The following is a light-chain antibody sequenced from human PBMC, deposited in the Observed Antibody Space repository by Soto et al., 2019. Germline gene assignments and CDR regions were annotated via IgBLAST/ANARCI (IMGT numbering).Light chain of an antibody. CDR3: QQYNNWPRAT. CDR2: RTS. V-gene: IGKV3-15*01. J-gene: IGKJ4*01. Sequence: EIGMTQSPATLSVSPGETASLSCRASQSAGNFLAWYQQKPGQAPRLLMFRTSSRATGFPARFSGSGSGTEFNLTISSLQSEDFGVYYCQQYNNWPRATFGGGTKV. CDR1: QSAGNF.